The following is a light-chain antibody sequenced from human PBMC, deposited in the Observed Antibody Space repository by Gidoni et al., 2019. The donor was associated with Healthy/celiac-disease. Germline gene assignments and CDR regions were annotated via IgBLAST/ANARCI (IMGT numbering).Light chain of an antibody. CDR3: QQYDNLPRT. CDR1: QDISNY. Sequence: DIKMTQSPSSLSASVGDRVTITCQASQDISNYLHWYQQNPGKAPKLLIYDASNLETGVPSGFSGSGSGTDFTFTISSLQPEDIATYYCQQYDNLPRTFGGXTKVELK. V-gene: IGKV1-33*01. J-gene: IGKJ4*01. CDR2: DAS.